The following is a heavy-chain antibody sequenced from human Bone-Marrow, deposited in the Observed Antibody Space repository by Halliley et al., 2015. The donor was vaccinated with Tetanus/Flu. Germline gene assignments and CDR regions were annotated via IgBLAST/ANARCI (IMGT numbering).Heavy chain of an antibody. D-gene: IGHD3-3*01. Sequence: QMQLVQSGAEEKKPGSSVKVSCKAPGDTFSGYSITWVRQAPGEGLEWMGGIIPIFGTTNYAQRFQGRVTISADESTSTAHMELRRLRSEDPAVYYCARGRGFYSDALDVWGQLTMVTVS. CDR1: GDTFSGYS. J-gene: IGHJ3*01. V-gene: IGHV1-69*01. CDR2: IIPIFGTT. CDR3: ARGRGFYSDALDV.